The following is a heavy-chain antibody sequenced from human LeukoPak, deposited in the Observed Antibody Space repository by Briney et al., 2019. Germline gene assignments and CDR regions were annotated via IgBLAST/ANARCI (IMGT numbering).Heavy chain of an antibody. CDR2: IYYSGST. CDR1: GGSISSGDYY. J-gene: IGHJ4*02. D-gene: IGHD3-3*01. V-gene: IGHV4-30-4*01. Sequence: SETLSLTCTVSGGSISSGDYYWSWIRQPPGKGLEWIGYIYYSGSTYYNPSLKSRVTISVDTSKNQFSLKLSSVTAADAAVYYCARENGGGYYVDYWGQGTLVTVYS. CDR3: ARENGGGYYVDY.